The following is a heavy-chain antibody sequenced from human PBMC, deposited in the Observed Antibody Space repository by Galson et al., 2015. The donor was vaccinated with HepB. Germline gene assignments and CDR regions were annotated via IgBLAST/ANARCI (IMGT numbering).Heavy chain of an antibody. CDR3: VRVNHDHGDYAAPSFEH. CDR2: IREDGSDP. V-gene: IGHV3-7*03. CDR1: GFTFRSNW. D-gene: IGHD4-17*01. J-gene: IGHJ4*02. Sequence: SLRLSCAGSGFTFRSNWMTWVRQAPGKGLEWVANIREDGSDPSYVDSVKGRFTISRDNAKSLLHLQMNSLRVEDTAMYYCVRVNHDHGDYAAPSFEHWGQGTQVTVSS.